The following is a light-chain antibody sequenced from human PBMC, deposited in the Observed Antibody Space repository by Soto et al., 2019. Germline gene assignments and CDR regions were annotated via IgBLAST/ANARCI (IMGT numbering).Light chain of an antibody. V-gene: IGLV2-14*01. CDR3: SSYTTTNTYV. J-gene: IGLJ1*01. Sequence: QSVLTQPASVSGSPGQSITISCTGTSSDVGGYNYVSWSQQHPGKAPKLMIYEVSTRPSGVSNRFSGSKSGNTASLTISGLQAEDEADYYCSSYTTTNTYVFGTGTKLTVL. CDR1: SSDVGGYNY. CDR2: EVS.